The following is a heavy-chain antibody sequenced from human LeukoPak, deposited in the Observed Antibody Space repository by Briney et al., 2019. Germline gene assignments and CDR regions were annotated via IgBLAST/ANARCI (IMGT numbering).Heavy chain of an antibody. J-gene: IGHJ4*02. D-gene: IGHD6-13*01. CDR1: GFTFSSYA. Sequence: GGSLRLSCAASGFTFSSYAMSWVRQAPGKGLEWVAFIRYDGSNKYYADSVKGRFTISRDNSKNTLYLQMNSLRAEDTAVYYCAKVLGYSSSWYGSGGDYWGQGTLVTVSS. V-gene: IGHV3-30*02. CDR2: IRYDGSNK. CDR3: AKVLGYSSSWYGSGGDY.